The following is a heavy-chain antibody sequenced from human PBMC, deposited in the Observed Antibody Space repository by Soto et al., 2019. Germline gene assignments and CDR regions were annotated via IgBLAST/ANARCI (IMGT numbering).Heavy chain of an antibody. CDR1: GFTFSSYG. CDR3: AKVRNRQNNYFDY. V-gene: IGHV3-30*18. J-gene: IGHJ4*02. Sequence: QVQLVESGGGVVQPGRSLRLSCAASGFTFSSYGMHWVRQAPGKGLEWVAVISYDGSNKYYADSVKGRFTISRDNSKNTLYLQMNSLRAEDTAVYYCAKVRNRQNNYFDYWGQGTLVTVSS. CDR2: ISYDGSNK.